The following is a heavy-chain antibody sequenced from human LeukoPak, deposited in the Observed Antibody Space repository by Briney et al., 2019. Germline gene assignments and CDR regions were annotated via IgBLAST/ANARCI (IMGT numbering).Heavy chain of an antibody. Sequence: PSETLSLTCTVSGGSISSYYWSWIRQPPGKGLEWIGYIYYSGSTNYNPSLKSRVTISVDTSKNQFSLKLSSVTAADTAVYYCARQDRMWLVLGDAFDIWGQGTMVTVSS. CDR3: ARQDRMWLVLGDAFDI. CDR2: IYYSGST. CDR1: GGSISSYY. V-gene: IGHV4-59*08. D-gene: IGHD6-19*01. J-gene: IGHJ3*02.